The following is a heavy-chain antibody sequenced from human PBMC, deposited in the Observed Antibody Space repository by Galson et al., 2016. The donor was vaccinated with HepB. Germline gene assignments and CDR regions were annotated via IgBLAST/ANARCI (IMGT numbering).Heavy chain of an antibody. CDR1: GGSFSGYH. V-gene: IGHV4-34*09. D-gene: IGHD3-10*01. CDR2: IYYSGST. J-gene: IGHJ6*03. Sequence: TLSLTCAVYGGSFSGYHWSWIRQPPGKGLEWIGYIYYSGSTYYNPSLKSRVTISVDTSKNHFSLRLSSVTAADTAVYYCAREIYYCSGSYMDVWGQGTTVTVSS. CDR3: AREIYYCSGSYMDV.